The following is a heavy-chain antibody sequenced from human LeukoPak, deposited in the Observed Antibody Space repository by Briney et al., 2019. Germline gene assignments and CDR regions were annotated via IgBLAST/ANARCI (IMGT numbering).Heavy chain of an antibody. J-gene: IGHJ4*02. CDR3: AKDGRYSSSWRLFDY. V-gene: IGHV3-21*04. CDR1: GFTFSSYS. CDR2: ISSSSSYI. D-gene: IGHD6-13*01. Sequence: GGSLRLSCAASGFTFSSYSMNWVRQAPGKGLEWVSSISSSSSYIYYADSVKGRFTISRDNAKNSLYLQMNSLRAEDTAVYYCAKDGRYSSSWRLFDYWGQGTLVTVSS.